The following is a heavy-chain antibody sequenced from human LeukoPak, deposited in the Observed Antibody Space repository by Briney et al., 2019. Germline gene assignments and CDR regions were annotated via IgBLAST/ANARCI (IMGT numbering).Heavy chain of an antibody. Sequence: SETLSLTCTVSGGSISSYYWSWIRQPARKGLEWIGRIYTSGSTNYNPSLTSRVTMAVDTSKNKFSMRLSSVTAADTAVYYCARDRYGSGSYYKSWFDPWGQGTLVTVSS. CDR1: GGSISSYY. D-gene: IGHD3-10*01. J-gene: IGHJ5*02. CDR2: IYTSGST. CDR3: ARDRYGSGSYYKSWFDP. V-gene: IGHV4-4*07.